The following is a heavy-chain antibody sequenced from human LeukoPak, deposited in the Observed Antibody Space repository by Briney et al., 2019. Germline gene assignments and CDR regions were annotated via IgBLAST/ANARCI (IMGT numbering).Heavy chain of an antibody. D-gene: IGHD2-2*01. CDR1: GFTFSSYW. CDR2: IKQDGSEK. Sequence: GGSLRLSCAVSGFTFSSYWMSWVRQAPGKGLEWVANIKQDGSEKYYVDSVKGRFTISRDNAKNSLYLQMNSLRAEDTAVYYCARDLRKQYCSSTSCCYYYYCGMDVWGQGTTVTVSS. V-gene: IGHV3-7*01. J-gene: IGHJ6*02. CDR3: ARDLRKQYCSSTSCCYYYYCGMDV.